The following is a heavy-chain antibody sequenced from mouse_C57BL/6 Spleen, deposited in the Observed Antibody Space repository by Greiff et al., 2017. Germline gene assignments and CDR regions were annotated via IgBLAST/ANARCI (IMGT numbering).Heavy chain of an antibody. CDR1: GYSFTGYF. CDR2: INPYNGDT. D-gene: IGHD1-1*01. CDR3: ARESITTVVDGGFAY. Sequence: EVQLQQSGPELVKPGDSVKISCKASGYSFTGYFMNWVMQSHGKSLEWIGRINPYNGDTFYNQKFKGKATLTVDKSSSTAHMELRRLTSEDSAVYYCARESITTVVDGGFAYWGQGTLVTVSA. J-gene: IGHJ3*01. V-gene: IGHV1-20*01.